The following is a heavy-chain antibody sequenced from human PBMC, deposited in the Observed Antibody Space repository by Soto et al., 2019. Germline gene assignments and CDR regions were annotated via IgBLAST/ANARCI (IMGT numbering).Heavy chain of an antibody. CDR3: ASGRSRGQQLVPRNWFDP. D-gene: IGHD6-13*01. CDR2: IIPIFGTA. V-gene: IGHV1-69*13. J-gene: IGHJ5*02. CDR1: GGTFSSYA. Sequence: GASVKVSCKASGGTFSSYAISWVRQAPGQGLEWMGGIIPIFGTANYAQKFQGRVTITADESTSTAYMELSSLRSEDTAVYYCASGRSRGQQLVPRNWFDPWGQGTLVTVS.